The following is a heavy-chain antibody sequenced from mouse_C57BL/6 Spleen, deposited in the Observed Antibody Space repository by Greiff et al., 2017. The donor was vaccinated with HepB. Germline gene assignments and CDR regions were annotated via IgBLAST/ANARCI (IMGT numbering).Heavy chain of an antibody. CDR2: IDPANGNT. CDR1: GFNIKNTY. Sequence: QQSVAELVRPGASVKLSCTASGFNIKNTYMHWVKQRPEQGLEWIGRIDPANGNTKYAPKFQGKATITADTSSNTAYLQLSSLTSEDTAIYYCASYYYGSSWDYYAMDYWGQGTSVTVSS. CDR3: ASYYYGSSWDYYAMDY. J-gene: IGHJ4*01. D-gene: IGHD1-1*01. V-gene: IGHV14-3*01.